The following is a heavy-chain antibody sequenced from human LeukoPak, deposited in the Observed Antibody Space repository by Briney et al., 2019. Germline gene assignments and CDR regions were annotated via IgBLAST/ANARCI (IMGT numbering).Heavy chain of an antibody. V-gene: IGHV4-34*01. D-gene: IGHD3-16*01. J-gene: IGHJ5*02. CDR1: GGSFSGYY. Sequence: SEALSLTCSVFGGSFSGYYWSWIRQPPGKGLEWIGEINHSGSTNYNPSLKSRVTISVDTSKNQFSLKLSSVTAADTAVYYCARRGRLHLLGFDPWGQGTLVTVSS. CDR3: ARRGRLHLLGFDP. CDR2: INHSGST.